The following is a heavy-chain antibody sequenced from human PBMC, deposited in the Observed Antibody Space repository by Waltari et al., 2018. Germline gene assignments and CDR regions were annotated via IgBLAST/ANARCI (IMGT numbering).Heavy chain of an antibody. CDR2: IYYSGST. D-gene: IGHD1-26*01. Sequence: QLQLQESGPGLVKPSETLSLTCTVSGGSISSSSYYWGWIRQPPGKWLEWIGSIYYSGSTYYNPSLKSRVTISVDTSKNQFSLKLSSVTAADTAVYYCAIEGRREPDGGIDYWGQRTLVTVSS. V-gene: IGHV4-39*07. J-gene: IGHJ4*02. CDR3: AIEGRREPDGGIDY. CDR1: GGSISSSSYY.